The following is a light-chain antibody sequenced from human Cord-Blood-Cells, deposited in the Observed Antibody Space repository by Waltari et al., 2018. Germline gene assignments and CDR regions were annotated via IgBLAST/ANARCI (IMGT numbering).Light chain of an antibody. CDR2: EGS. CDR1: SRDVGSYNL. CDR3: CSYAGSSTFEV. V-gene: IGLV2-23*03. J-gene: IGLJ2*01. Sequence: QSALTQPASLSGSPGQSNPTSCPGTSRDVGSYNLVSWYQQHPGKAPKLMIYEGSKRPSGVSNRFSGSKSGNTASLTISGLQAEDEADYYCCSYAGSSTFEVFGGGTKLTVL.